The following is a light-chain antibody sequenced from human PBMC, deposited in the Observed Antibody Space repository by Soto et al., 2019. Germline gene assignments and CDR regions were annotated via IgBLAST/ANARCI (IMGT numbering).Light chain of an antibody. Sequence: QSALTQPPSASGSPGQSVTISCTGTSSDVGGYNYVSWYQQHPGKAPKLMIYEVSKRPSGVPDRFSGSKSGNTASLTVSGLQAEDEADYYCSSYAGSGYYVVGTGTKLTVL. CDR2: EVS. J-gene: IGLJ1*01. V-gene: IGLV2-8*01. CDR1: SSDVGGYNY. CDR3: SSYAGSGYYV.